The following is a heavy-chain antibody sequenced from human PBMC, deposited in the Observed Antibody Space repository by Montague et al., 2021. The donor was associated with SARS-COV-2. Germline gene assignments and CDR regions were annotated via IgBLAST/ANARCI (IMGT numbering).Heavy chain of an antibody. CDR2: IYTSGST. D-gene: IGHD5-18*01. J-gene: IGHJ3*02. CDR3: ARLGRGYSYAQSAFDI. V-gene: IGHV4-61*02. Sequence: TLSLTCTVSGGSISSGSYYWSWIRQPAGKGLEWIGRIYTSGSTNYNPSLKSRVTISVDTSKNQFSLKLSSVTAADTAVYYCARLGRGYSYAQSAFDIWGQGTMVTVSS. CDR1: GGSISSGSYY.